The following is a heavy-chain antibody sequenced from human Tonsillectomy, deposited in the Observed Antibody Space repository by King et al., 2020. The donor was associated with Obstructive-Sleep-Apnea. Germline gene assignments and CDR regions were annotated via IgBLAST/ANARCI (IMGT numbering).Heavy chain of an antibody. J-gene: IGHJ4*02. D-gene: IGHD1-26*01. CDR2: INPNSGGT. CDR1: GYTFTDYY. CDR3: ARGTLGATPFDY. Sequence: QLVQSGAEVKKPGASVKVSCKTSGYTFTDYYLHWVRQAPGQGLEWMGRINPNSGGTRYAQKFQGRVTMTRDTSISTAYMDLRRLTSDDTVVYYCARGTLGATPFDYWGQGTLVTVSS. V-gene: IGHV1-2*05.